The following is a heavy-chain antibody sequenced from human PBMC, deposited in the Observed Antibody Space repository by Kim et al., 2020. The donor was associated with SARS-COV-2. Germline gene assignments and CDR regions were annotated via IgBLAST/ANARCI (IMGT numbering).Heavy chain of an antibody. CDR1: GFTFSSYA. V-gene: IGHV3-30-3*01. J-gene: IGHJ4*02. CDR3: AELLSSSPGIDY. Sequence: GGSLRLSCAASGFTFSSYAMHWVRQAPGKGLEWVAVISYDGSNKYYADSVKGRFTISRDNSKNTLYLQMNSLRAEDTAVYYCAELLSSSPGIDYWGQGTLVTVSS. D-gene: IGHD6-6*01. CDR2: ISYDGSNK.